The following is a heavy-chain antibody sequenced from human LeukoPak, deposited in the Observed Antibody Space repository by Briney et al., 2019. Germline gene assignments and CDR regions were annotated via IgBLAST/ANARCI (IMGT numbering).Heavy chain of an antibody. V-gene: IGHV4-4*07. CDR1: GGSISSYY. Sequence: SETLSLTCTVSGGSISSYYWSWIRQPAGKGLEWIGRIYTSGSTNYNPSLKSRVTISLDTSKTQFSLRLSSVTAADTAVYYCARGSGKYDSSGSYHIVDYFDYWGQGTLVTVSS. CDR3: ARGSGKYDSSGSYHIVDYFDY. J-gene: IGHJ4*02. CDR2: IYTSGST. D-gene: IGHD3-22*01.